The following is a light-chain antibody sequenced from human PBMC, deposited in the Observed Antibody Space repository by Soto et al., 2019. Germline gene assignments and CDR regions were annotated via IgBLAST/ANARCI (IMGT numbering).Light chain of an antibody. CDR2: GAS. CDR3: QRSGGSPGT. J-gene: IGKJ2*01. Sequence: EIVLTQSPGTLSLSPGERATLSCRASQSVSSSYLAWYQQKPGQAPMLLIYGASTRATGIPDRFSGSGSGTDFTLTISRLEPEDFAVYYCQRSGGSPGTFGQGTKLDIK. V-gene: IGKV3-20*01. CDR1: QSVSSSY.